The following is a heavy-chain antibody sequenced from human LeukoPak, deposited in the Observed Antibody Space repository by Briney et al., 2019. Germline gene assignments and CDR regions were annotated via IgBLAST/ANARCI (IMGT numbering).Heavy chain of an antibody. CDR2: IYSGGST. J-gene: IGHJ1*01. V-gene: IGHV3-53*01. D-gene: IGHD2-21*01. CDR3: ASVNGDGAEYFQH. Sequence: GGSLRLSCAASGFTVSSNYMSWVRQAPGKGLEWVSVIYSGGSTYYADSVKGRFTTPRDITKSTLYLQMNSLRAEDTAVYYCASVNGDGAEYFQHWGQGTLVTVSS. CDR1: GFTVSSNY.